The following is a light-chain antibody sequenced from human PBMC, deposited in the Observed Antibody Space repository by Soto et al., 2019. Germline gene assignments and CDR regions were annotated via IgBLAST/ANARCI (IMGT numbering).Light chain of an antibody. CDR1: SSDVGAYNY. J-gene: IGLJ2*01. V-gene: IGLV2-14*01. Sequence: QSVLTQPASVSGSPGQSITISCTGTSSDVGAYNYVSWYQQHPGKAPKLMIYDVNIRPSVVSNRFSGSKSGNTASLTISGLQADDEADYYCTSWTTSTTMKFGGGTKLTVL. CDR3: TSWTTSTTMK. CDR2: DVN.